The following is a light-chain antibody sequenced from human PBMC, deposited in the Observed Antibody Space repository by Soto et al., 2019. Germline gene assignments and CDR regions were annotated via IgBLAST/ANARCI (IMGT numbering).Light chain of an antibody. V-gene: IGLV2-8*01. CDR1: SSDVGGYNY. Sequence: QSALTQPPSASGSPGQSVTISCTGTSSDVGGYNYVSWYQQYPGRAPKLMIYEVTKRPSGVPDRFSGSKSGNTASLTVSGLQAEDEAEYCSRSYAASNNFYFVFGGGTKLTVL. CDR2: EVT. J-gene: IGLJ3*02. CDR3: RSYAASNNFYFV.